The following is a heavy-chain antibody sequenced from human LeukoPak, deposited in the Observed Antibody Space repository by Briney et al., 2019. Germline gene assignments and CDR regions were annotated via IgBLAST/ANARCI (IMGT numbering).Heavy chain of an antibody. J-gene: IGHJ6*03. CDR2: IYTSGST. V-gene: IGHV4-4*07. CDR1: GGSISSYY. Sequence: PSETLSLTCTVSGGSISSYYWSWIRQPVGKGLEWIGRIYTSGSTNYNPSLKSRVTMSVDTSKNQFSLKLSSVTAADTAVYYCARDKYFYDSPYYYYMDVWGKGTTVTVSS. D-gene: IGHD3-22*01. CDR3: ARDKYFYDSPYYYYMDV.